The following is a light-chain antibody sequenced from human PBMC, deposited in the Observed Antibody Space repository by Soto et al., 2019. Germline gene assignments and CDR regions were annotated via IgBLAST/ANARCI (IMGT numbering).Light chain of an antibody. V-gene: IGKV1-39*01. CDR1: QNILTF. Sequence: DIQMTQSPSSLSASVGDRVTITCRASQNILTFLNWYQQKSGKAPTLLIVAASSLETGVPPRFSGSGSGTEFSLTITSLQPEDVETYYCQQSYRKPATFGQGTNLEIK. CDR2: AAS. J-gene: IGKJ2*01. CDR3: QQSYRKPAT.